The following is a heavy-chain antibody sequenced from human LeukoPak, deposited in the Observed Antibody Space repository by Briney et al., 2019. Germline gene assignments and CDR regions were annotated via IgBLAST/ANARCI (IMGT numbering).Heavy chain of an antibody. V-gene: IGHV4-34*01. CDR3: ARGKNNYFDY. CDR1: GGSFSGYY. Sequence: KPSETLSLTCAVYGGSFSGYYWSWIRQPPGKGLEWIGEINHSGSTNYNPSLKSRVTISVDTSKNQFSLKLSSVTAADTAVYYCARGKNNYFDYRGQGTLVTVSS. J-gene: IGHJ4*02. CDR2: INHSGST.